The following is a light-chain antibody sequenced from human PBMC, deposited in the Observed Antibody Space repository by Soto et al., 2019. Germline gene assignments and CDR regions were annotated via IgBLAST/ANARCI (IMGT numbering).Light chain of an antibody. CDR2: GAS. V-gene: IGKV3-15*01. Sequence: EMVMTQSPGTLSVSPGERATLSRRASESVGSNVAWFQQRPGQAPSLLIYGASTRAAGVPARFIGSGSETEFTLTISRLQPEDFAIYYCQQCVRWTFGQGTRLEIK. CDR3: QQCVRWT. CDR1: ESVGSN. J-gene: IGKJ1*01.